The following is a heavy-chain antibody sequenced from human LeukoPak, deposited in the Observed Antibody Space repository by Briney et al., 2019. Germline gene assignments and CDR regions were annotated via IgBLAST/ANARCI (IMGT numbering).Heavy chain of an antibody. V-gene: IGHV3-7*05. D-gene: IGHD4-17*01. CDR1: GFTFRNYW. J-gene: IGHJ4*02. Sequence: GGSLRLSCAASGFTFRNYWMSWVRQAPGKGLEWVANINQDGSEKYYVDSVKGRFTISRDNAKTSLYLQMNTLRAEDTAVYYCARDKSYGDSEDYWGQGTLVTASS. CDR3: ARDKSYGDSEDY. CDR2: INQDGSEK.